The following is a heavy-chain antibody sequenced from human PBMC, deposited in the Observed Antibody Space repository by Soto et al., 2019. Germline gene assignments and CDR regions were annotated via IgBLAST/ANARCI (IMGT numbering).Heavy chain of an antibody. J-gene: IGHJ4*02. CDR2: INSDGSST. Sequence: PGGSLRLSCAASGFTFSSYWMHWVRQAPGKGLVWVSRINSDGSSTSYADSVKGRFTISRDNAKNTLYLQMNSLRAEDTAVYYCARFNYGDYDFDYWGQGTLVTVSS. V-gene: IGHV3-74*01. CDR3: ARFNYGDYDFDY. CDR1: GFTFSSYW. D-gene: IGHD4-17*01.